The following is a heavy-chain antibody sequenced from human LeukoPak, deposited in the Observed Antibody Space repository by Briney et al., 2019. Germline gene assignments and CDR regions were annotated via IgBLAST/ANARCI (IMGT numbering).Heavy chain of an antibody. V-gene: IGHV3-66*02. CDR1: GFTVSSNY. J-gene: IGHJ4*02. D-gene: IGHD6-6*01. CDR2: IYSGGST. CDR3: ARSSSIAARYFDY. Sequence: GGSLRLSCAASGFTVSSNYTSWLRQAPGKGLEWVSVIYSGGSTYYADSAKGRFTISRVNSKNTLYLQMNSLRAEDTAVYYCARSSSIAARYFDYWGQGTLVTVSS.